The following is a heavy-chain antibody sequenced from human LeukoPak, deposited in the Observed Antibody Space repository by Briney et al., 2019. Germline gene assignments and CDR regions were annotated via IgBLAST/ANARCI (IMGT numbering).Heavy chain of an antibody. Sequence: SGPALVKPTQTLTLACSFSGFSLTTSGMRVSWIRHPPRKALEWLARIDWDDDKFYSTYLKTRLTISKVTSKNQVVLTMTNMDPVDTETYDSTRLPDGGRFDPWGQGTLVTVSS. D-gene: IGHD5-24*01. CDR1: GFSLTTSGMR. V-gene: IGHV2-70*04. J-gene: IGHJ5*02. CDR3: TRLPDGGRFDP. CDR2: IDWDDDK.